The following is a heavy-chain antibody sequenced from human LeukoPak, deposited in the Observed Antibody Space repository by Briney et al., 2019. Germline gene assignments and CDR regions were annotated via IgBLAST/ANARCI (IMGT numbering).Heavy chain of an antibody. V-gene: IGHV1-69*13. D-gene: IGHD3-10*01. Sequence: SVKVSCKASGGTFSSYAISWVRQAPGQGLEWMGGIIPIFGTANYAQKFQGRVTITADESTSTAYMELSSLRSEDRAVYYCARDSRKYGELLLIWGQGTLVTVSS. CDR2: IIPIFGTA. CDR1: GGTFSSYA. CDR3: ARDSRKYGELLLI. J-gene: IGHJ4*02.